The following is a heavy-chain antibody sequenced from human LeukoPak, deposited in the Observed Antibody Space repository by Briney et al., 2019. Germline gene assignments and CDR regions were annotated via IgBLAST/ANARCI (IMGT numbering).Heavy chain of an antibody. D-gene: IGHD5-18*01. CDR3: ARGDFYNYGKPFDS. J-gene: IGHJ4*02. CDR2: IDQRGST. CDR1: GYSISSGYY. Sequence: NPSETLSLTCTVSGYSISSGYYWGWTRQPPGKGLQWIASIDQRGSTYYNPSLKSRVTISVDTSKNQFSLRLTSVTAADTAVYYCARGDFYNYGKPFDSWGQGTLVTVSS. V-gene: IGHV4-38-2*02.